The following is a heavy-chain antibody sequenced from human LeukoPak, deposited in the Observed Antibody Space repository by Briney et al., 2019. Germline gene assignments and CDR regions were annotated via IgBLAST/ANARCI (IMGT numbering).Heavy chain of an antibody. CDR1: GYSISSGYY. CDR2: IYHSGST. Sequence: SETLSLTCTVSGYSISSGYYWGWIRQPPGKGLEWIGSIYHSGSTYYNPSLKSRVTISVDTSNNQFSLKLSSVTAADTAVCYCARVSGRDAFDIWGQGTMVTVSS. J-gene: IGHJ3*02. V-gene: IGHV4-38-2*02. CDR3: ARVSGRDAFDI. D-gene: IGHD3-10*01.